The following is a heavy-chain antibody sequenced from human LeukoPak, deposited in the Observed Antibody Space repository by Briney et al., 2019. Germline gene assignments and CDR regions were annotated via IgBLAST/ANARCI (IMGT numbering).Heavy chain of an antibody. CDR3: SREIGVTAMVSALDY. V-gene: IGHV3-7*03. CDR1: GFTFSSNW. Sequence: PGGSLRLSCAASGFTFSSNWMSWVRQAPGKGLGWVAYIKQDGSEKYYVDSVKGRFTISRNNAKNSLSLQMNSLRAEAKAVYFCSREIGVTAMVSALDYWGQGTLVTVSS. D-gene: IGHD5-18*01. J-gene: IGHJ4*02. CDR2: IKQDGSEK.